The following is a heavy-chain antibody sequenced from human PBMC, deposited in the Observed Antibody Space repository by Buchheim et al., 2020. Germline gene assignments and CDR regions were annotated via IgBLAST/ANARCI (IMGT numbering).Heavy chain of an antibody. Sequence: QVQLVESGGGVVQPGRSLRLSCAASGFTFSSFGMHWVRQAPGKGLEWVAVISYDGIIIYYGDSLKGRFTISEANSKNRLFLKMNSLRAEDTAVYYCAKELIVYSGYEQVDYWGQGTL. CDR3: AKELIVYSGYEQVDY. V-gene: IGHV3-30*18. CDR1: GFTFSSFG. CDR2: ISYDGIII. D-gene: IGHD5-12*01. J-gene: IGHJ4*02.